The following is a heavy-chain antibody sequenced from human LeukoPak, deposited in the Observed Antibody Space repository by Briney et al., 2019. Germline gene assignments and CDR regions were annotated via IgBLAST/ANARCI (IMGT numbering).Heavy chain of an antibody. Sequence: GGSLRLSCAASGFTFSSYSMNWVRQAPGKCLEWVSFIYIGGTTYYADSVKGRFTISRDNSKNTLYLQMNSLSVEDTAVYYCASNEARGYTYGFVFDYWGQGTVVTVS. CDR2: IYIGGTT. V-gene: IGHV3-66*02. CDR3: ASNEARGYTYGFVFDY. D-gene: IGHD5-18*01. CDR1: GFTFSSYS. J-gene: IGHJ4*02.